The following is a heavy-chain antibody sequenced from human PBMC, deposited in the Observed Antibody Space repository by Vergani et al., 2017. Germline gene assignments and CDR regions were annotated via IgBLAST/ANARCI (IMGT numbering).Heavy chain of an antibody. CDR3: AKASRSVVMWYYGMDV. Sequence: QVQLVESEGGVVQPGRSLTLSCVASGFTFSSHGMHWVRQAPGKGLEWVAVIWYDGSNKYYGDSVKGRFTISRDNSKNTLYLQMNSLRAEDTAVYYCAKASRSVVMWYYGMDVWGQGP. CDR2: IWYDGSNK. J-gene: IGHJ6*02. V-gene: IGHV3-33*06. CDR1: GFTFSSHG. D-gene: IGHD3-22*01.